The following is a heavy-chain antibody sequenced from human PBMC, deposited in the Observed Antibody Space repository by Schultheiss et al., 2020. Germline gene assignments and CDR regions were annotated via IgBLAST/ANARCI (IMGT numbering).Heavy chain of an antibody. V-gene: IGHV5-51*01. D-gene: IGHD1-1*01. CDR2: IYPGDSDT. Sequence: GESLKISCKGSGYTFASFWIGWVRQVPGKGLEWMGIIYPGDSDTRYSPSFQGQVTISADKSISTAYLQWSSLKASDTAMYYCARHTRTGMTDYWGQGTLVTVSS. CDR3: ARHTRTGMTDY. CDR1: GYTFASFW. J-gene: IGHJ4*02.